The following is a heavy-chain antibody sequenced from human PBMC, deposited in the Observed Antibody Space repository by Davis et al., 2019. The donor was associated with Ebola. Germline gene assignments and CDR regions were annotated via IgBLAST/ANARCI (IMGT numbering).Heavy chain of an antibody. CDR1: GFTFSSYA. Sequence: GESLKISCAGSGFTFSSYAIQWVRQAPGKGLEWVAFISKDGSNTDLADSVKGRFSVSRDSSDNKVYLQMNSLRPEDTAVYYCARAQFGDPGVYDYWGQGSLVTVSS. J-gene: IGHJ4*02. D-gene: IGHD5/OR15-5a*01. CDR2: ISKDGSNT. CDR3: ARAQFGDPGVYDY. V-gene: IGHV3-30*03.